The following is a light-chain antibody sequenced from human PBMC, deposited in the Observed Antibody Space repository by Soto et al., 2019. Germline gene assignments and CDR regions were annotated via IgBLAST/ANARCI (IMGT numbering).Light chain of an antibody. CDR3: NSYTSTSTPYI. CDR2: EVS. Sequence: QSALTQPASVSGSPGQSITISCTGTSSDVGGFRYVSWFQQHPGKAPKLIIYEVSYRPSGVSNRFSGSKSGNTASLTISGLQAEDEADYYCNSYTSTSTPYIFGTGTKVTVL. J-gene: IGLJ1*01. CDR1: SSDVGGFRY. V-gene: IGLV2-14*01.